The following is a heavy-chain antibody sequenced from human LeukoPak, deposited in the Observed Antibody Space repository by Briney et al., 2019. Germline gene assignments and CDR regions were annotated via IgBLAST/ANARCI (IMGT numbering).Heavy chain of an antibody. J-gene: IGHJ4*02. D-gene: IGHD6-13*01. CDR1: GGSISSSGYY. CDR3: ARRDAAIDF. V-gene: IGHV4-39*01. Sequence: SETLSLTCTVSGGSISSSGYYWGWIRQPPGEGLEWIGSIYYSGTTYYNPSLKSRVIISADTSKNQFSLKLNSVTAADAAIYYCARRDAAIDFWGQGTLVTVSS. CDR2: IYYSGTT.